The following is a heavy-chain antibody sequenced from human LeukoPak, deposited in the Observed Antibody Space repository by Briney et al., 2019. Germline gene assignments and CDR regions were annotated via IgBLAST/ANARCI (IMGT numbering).Heavy chain of an antibody. V-gene: IGHV3-30-3*01. CDR2: ISYDGSSK. CDR1: GFTFSSYA. Sequence: PGGSLRLSCVASGFTFSSYAFHWVRQAPGKGLEWVAVISYDGSSKYYADSVEGRFTISRDNAKNSLYLQMNSLRAEDTAVYYCAREVYDSSGYYGNWGQGTLVTVSS. J-gene: IGHJ4*02. CDR3: AREVYDSSGYYGN. D-gene: IGHD3-22*01.